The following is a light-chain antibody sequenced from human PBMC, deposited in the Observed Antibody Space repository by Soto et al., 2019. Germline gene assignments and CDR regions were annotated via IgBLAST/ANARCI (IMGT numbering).Light chain of an antibody. Sequence: EIVMTQSPATLSVSPGERATLSCRASQSVSSNLAWYQQKPGQAPRLLIYGASTRATGIPARFSGSGSGTESTLTISSLQSEDFAVYYCQQYNNWWTFGQGTKVGIK. J-gene: IGKJ1*01. V-gene: IGKV3-15*01. CDR2: GAS. CDR1: QSVSSN. CDR3: QQYNNWWT.